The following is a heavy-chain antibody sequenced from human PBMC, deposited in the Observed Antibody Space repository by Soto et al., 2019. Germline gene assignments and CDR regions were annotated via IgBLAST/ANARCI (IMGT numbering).Heavy chain of an antibody. V-gene: IGHV4-30-4*01. CDR3: ARVQPLIAWFDP. J-gene: IGHJ5*02. CDR2: IYYSGST. Sequence: QVQLQESGPGLVKPSQTLSLTCTVSGGSISSGDYYWSWIRQPPGKGLEWIGYIYYSGSTYYNPSLKSRVTISEATSKNQFSLKLSSVTAADTAVYYCARVQPLIAWFDPWGQGTLVTVSS. D-gene: IGHD2-15*01. CDR1: GGSISSGDYY.